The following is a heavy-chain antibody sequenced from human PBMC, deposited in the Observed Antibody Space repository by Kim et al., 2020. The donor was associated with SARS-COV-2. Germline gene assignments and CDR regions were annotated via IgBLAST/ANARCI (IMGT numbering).Heavy chain of an antibody. CDR3: ATLDSSGYYKEYYFDY. Sequence: ASVKVSCKVSGYTLTELSMHWVRQAPGKGLEWMGGFDPEDGETIYAQKFQGRVTMTEDTSTDTDYMELSSLRSEDTAVYYCATLDSSGYYKEYYFDYWGQGTLVTVSS. J-gene: IGHJ4*02. CDR1: GYTLTELS. V-gene: IGHV1-24*01. CDR2: FDPEDGET. D-gene: IGHD3-22*01.